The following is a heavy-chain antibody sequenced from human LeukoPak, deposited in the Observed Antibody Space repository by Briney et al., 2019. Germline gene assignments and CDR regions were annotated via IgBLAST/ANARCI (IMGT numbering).Heavy chain of an antibody. D-gene: IGHD1-1*01. V-gene: IGHV1-2*04. Sequence: ASVKVSCKASGYTFTGYYMHWVRQAPGQGLEWMGWINTHNGGTKYAQKFQGWVTMTTDTSTSTAYMELRSLRSDDTAVYYCARDGYNWNTRDYGMDVWGQGTTVTVSS. CDR2: INTHNGGT. J-gene: IGHJ6*02. CDR1: GYTFTGYY. CDR3: ARDGYNWNTRDYGMDV.